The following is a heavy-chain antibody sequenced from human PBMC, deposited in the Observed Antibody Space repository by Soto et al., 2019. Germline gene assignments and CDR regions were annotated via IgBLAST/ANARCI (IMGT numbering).Heavy chain of an antibody. D-gene: IGHD3-22*01. CDR1: GFTHRSYG. V-gene: IGHV3-30*18. CDR2: ISYDGSNK. CDR3: AKCYDSSGYYRPPYYYGMDV. J-gene: IGHJ6*02. Sequence: XGSLRLSGSSSGFTHRSYGLRWVRQAPGSWLEWVAVISYDGSNKYYADSVKGRFTISRDNSKNTLYLQMNSLRAEDTAVYYCAKCYDSSGYYRPPYYYGMDVWGQGTTVTVSS.